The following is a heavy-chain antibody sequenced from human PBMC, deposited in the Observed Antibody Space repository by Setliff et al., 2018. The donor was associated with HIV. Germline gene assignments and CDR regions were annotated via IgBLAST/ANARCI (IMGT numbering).Heavy chain of an antibody. CDR2: FHHSGST. CDR3: ARHPLTDWYFDL. D-gene: IGHD7-27*01. V-gene: IGHV4-38-2*01. J-gene: IGHJ2*01. CDR1: GYSINTAYY. Sequence: SETLSLTCSVSGYSINTAYYWGWIRQSPGKGLEWIGGFHHSGSTHYNPSLKSRVTISGQTSNNQFSLQLTSVTAADTAVYYCARHPLTDWYFDLWGRGTLVTVSS.